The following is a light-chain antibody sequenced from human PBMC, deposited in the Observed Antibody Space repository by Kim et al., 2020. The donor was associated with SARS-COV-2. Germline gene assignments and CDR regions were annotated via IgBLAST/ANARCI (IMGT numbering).Light chain of an antibody. CDR3: QQYGSSPYT. CDR2: GAS. J-gene: IGKJ2*01. V-gene: IGKV3-20*01. CDR1: RSVSRSY. Sequence: EIVLTQSPGTMCLSPGERATLSCRASRSVSRSYLAWYQQKPGQAPRLLIYGASSRATGISDRFSGSGSGTDFTLTISRLEPEDFVVYYCQQYGSSPYTFGQGTKLEI.